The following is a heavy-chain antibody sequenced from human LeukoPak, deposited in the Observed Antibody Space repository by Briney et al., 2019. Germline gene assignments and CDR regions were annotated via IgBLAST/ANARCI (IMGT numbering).Heavy chain of an antibody. CDR2: INHSGST. Sequence: SETLSLTCAVYGGSFSGYNWSWIRQPPGKGLEWIGEINHSGSTNYNPSLKSRVTISVDTSKNQFSLKLSSVTAAGTAVYYCARVGSWRRRELGHSDYWGQGTLVTVSS. CDR3: ARVGSWRRRELGHSDY. D-gene: IGHD6-13*01. CDR1: GGSFSGYN. J-gene: IGHJ4*02. V-gene: IGHV4-34*01.